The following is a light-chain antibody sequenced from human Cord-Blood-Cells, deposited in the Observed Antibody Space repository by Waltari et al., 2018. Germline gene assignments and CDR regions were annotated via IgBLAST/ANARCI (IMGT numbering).Light chain of an antibody. CDR1: SSHVGAFTY. Sequence: QSALPQPATASGTPGDPIPLSSPATSSHVGAFTYVPWYQQHPGKSPKLMIYDVINRPSGVSNRFSGSKSGNTASLTISGLQAEDEADYYCSSYTSSSTRVFGGGTKLTVL. J-gene: IGLJ3*02. CDR2: DVI. V-gene: IGLV2-14*01. CDR3: SSYTSSSTRV.